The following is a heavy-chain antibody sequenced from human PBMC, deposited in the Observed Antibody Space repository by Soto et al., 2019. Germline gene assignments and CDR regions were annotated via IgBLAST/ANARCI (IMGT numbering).Heavy chain of an antibody. D-gene: IGHD6-13*01. CDR1: GFTVSSNY. Sequence: EVQLVETGGGLIQPGGSLRLSCAASGFTVSSNYMSWVRQAPGKGLEWVSVIYSGGSTYYADSVKGRFTISRDNSKNTLYIQMNSLRAEDTAVYYCARAIAAAGDDYYYYGMDVWGQGTTVTVSS. CDR2: IYSGGST. CDR3: ARAIAAAGDDYYYYGMDV. J-gene: IGHJ6*02. V-gene: IGHV3-53*02.